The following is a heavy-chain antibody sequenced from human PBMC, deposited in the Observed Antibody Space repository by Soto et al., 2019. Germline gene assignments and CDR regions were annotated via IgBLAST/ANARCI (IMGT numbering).Heavy chain of an antibody. V-gene: IGHV3-33*08. CDR1: GFTFSSYG. Sequence: LSLTCAASGFTFSSYGMHWVRQAPGKGLEWVAVIWYDGSNKYYADSVKGRFTISRDNSKNTLYLQMNSLRAEDTAVYYCARDLTGEHAFDIWGQGTMVTVSS. D-gene: IGHD7-27*01. CDR3: ARDLTGEHAFDI. CDR2: IWYDGSNK. J-gene: IGHJ3*02.